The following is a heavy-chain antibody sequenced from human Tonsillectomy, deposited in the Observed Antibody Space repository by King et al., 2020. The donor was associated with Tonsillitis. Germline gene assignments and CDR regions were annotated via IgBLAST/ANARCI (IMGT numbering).Heavy chain of an antibody. CDR3: ARLRSDDSSGYYFDY. Sequence: VQLVESGAEVKKPGESVKISCTGSGNSFTRYWIAWVRQMPGKGLEWMGIIYPGDSDTRYSPSFQGQVTMSADKSISTAYVQWSSLKASDTAMYYCARLRSDDSSGYYFDYWGQGTLVTVSS. CDR2: IYPGDSDT. D-gene: IGHD3-22*01. CDR1: GNSFTRYW. V-gene: IGHV5-51*01. J-gene: IGHJ4*02.